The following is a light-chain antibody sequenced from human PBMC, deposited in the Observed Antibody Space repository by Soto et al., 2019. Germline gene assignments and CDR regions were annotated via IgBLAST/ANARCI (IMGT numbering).Light chain of an antibody. CDR1: QSVSSNY. Sequence: EIVLTQSPGTLSLSPGERATLSCRASQSVSSNYLAWYQQKPGQAPRLLISGASSRATGIPDRFSGSGSGTEFPLTISRLEPEDFAVYYCQQYGASPRTFGGGTKVEIK. CDR2: GAS. CDR3: QQYGASPRT. V-gene: IGKV3-20*01. J-gene: IGKJ4*02.